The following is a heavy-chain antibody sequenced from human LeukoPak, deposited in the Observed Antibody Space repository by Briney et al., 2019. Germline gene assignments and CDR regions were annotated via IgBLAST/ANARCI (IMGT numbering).Heavy chain of an antibody. V-gene: IGHV3-33*01. CDR1: GFTFSSYS. D-gene: IGHD1-26*01. CDR3: ARGMVGATYFDY. Sequence: PGRSLRLSCAASGFTFSSYSLHCGRQAPGKGLEWVAVVWYDGINKYYADSVKGRFTISRDNSKNTLYLQMNGLRAEDTAVYYCARGMVGATYFDYWGQGTLVTVSS. CDR2: VWYDGINK. J-gene: IGHJ4*02.